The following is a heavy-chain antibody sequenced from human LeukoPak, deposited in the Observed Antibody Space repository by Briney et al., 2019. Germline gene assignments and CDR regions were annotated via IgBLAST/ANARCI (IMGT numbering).Heavy chain of an antibody. J-gene: IGHJ4*02. Sequence: ASVKVSCKASGYTFTSYYMHWVRQAPGQGLEWMGGFDPEVGETIYAQKFRGRVTMTEDTSPDTAYMELSSLRSEDTAVYYCVKLSEAQLGRRQYYFDYWGQGTLVTVSS. CDR3: VKLSEAQLGRRQYYFDY. V-gene: IGHV1-24*01. CDR2: FDPEVGET. CDR1: GYTFTSYY. D-gene: IGHD3-16*01.